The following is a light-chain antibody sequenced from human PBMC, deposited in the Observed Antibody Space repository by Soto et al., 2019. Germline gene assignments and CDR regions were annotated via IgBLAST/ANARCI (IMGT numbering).Light chain of an antibody. V-gene: IGLV2-14*02. Sequence: QSVLTQPASVSGSPGQSITISCTGTSSDVGSYNLVSWYQQHPGKAPKLIIYDVSHRPSGVSYRFSGSKSGNTASLTISGLQAEVEADYYCSTYTTITTLYVFGTGTKVTVL. CDR2: DVS. J-gene: IGLJ1*01. CDR1: SSDVGSYNL. CDR3: STYTTITTLYV.